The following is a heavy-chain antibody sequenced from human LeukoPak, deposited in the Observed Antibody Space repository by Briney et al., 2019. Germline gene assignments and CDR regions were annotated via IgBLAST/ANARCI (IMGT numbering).Heavy chain of an antibody. V-gene: IGHV3-21*04. J-gene: IGHJ4*02. CDR1: GFTFNNYN. D-gene: IGHD3-10*01. CDR2: ITSSGTYI. CDR3: AKAYYGSGPNFDY. Sequence: GGSLRLSCAASGFTFNNYNMNWVRQAPGKALEWVSSITSSGTYIFYADSVKGRFTISRDNAKNSLYLQMNSLRAEDTAVYYCAKAYYGSGPNFDYWGQGTLVTVSS.